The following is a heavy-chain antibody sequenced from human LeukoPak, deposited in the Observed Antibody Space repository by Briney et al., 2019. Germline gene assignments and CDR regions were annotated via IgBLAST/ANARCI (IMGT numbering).Heavy chain of an antibody. CDR3: AKYLSAKGPPYALEV. V-gene: IGHV3-11*06. D-gene: IGHD2/OR15-2a*01. CDR2: ISSSSTYT. J-gene: IGHJ6*02. CDR1: GFTFSDSY. Sequence: GGSLRLSCAASGFTFSDSYMSWIRQAPGKGLEWVSYISSSSTYTEYAGSVKGRFTISRDNAKNSLYLQMNSLRDEDTAVYYCAKYLSAKGPPYALEVWGQGTTVTVSS.